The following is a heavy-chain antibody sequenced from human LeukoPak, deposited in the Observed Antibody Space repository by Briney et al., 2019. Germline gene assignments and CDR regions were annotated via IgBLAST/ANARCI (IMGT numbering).Heavy chain of an antibody. J-gene: IGHJ5*02. D-gene: IGHD6-13*01. V-gene: IGHV3-23*01. CDR3: AKDRDSSIIYWFDP. Sequence: PGGSLRLSCAASGFTFSSYAMSWVRQAPGKGLGWVSAISGSGGSTYYADPVKGRFTISRDNSKNTLYLQMNSLRDEDTAVYYCAKDRDSSIIYWFDPWGQGTLVTVSS. CDR2: ISGSGGST. CDR1: GFTFSSYA.